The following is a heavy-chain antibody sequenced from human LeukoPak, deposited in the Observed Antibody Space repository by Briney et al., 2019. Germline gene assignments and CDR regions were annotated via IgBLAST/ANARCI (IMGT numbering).Heavy chain of an antibody. J-gene: IGHJ4*02. CDR1: GGTFSSYA. CDR3: ARDLGDCGGDCYSGY. CDR2: IIPIFGTA. V-gene: IGHV1-69*05. Sequence: SVKVSCKASGGTFSSYAISWVRQAPGQGLEWMRGIIPIFGTANYAQKFQGRVTITTDESTSTAYMELSSLRSEDTAVYYCARDLGDCGGDCYSGYWGQGTLVTVSS. D-gene: IGHD2-21*01.